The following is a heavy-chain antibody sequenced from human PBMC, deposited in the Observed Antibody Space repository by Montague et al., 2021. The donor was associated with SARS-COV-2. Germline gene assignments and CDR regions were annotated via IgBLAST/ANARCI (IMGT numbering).Heavy chain of an antibody. Sequence: SETLSLTCSVSSGSIISSGYYWGWIRQPPGKELEWIGNIYYSGTTYYNPPLQSRGTISVDTSKNHLSLRLSSVTAADTAVYFCARGTIRGVTTPFDYWGQGSQVTVSS. CDR3: ARGTIRGVTTPFDY. D-gene: IGHD3-10*01. J-gene: IGHJ4*02. CDR1: SGSIISSGYY. CDR2: IYYSGTT. V-gene: IGHV4-39*02.